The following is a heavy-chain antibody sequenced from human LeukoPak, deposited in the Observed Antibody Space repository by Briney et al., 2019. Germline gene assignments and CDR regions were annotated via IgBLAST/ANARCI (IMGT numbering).Heavy chain of an antibody. D-gene: IGHD3-22*01. Sequence: AASVKVSCKASGYTFTSYGISWVRQAPGQGLEWMGWISAYNGNTNYAQKLQGRVTMTTDTSTSTAYMELRSLRSDDTAVYYCARTPVYYYDSSGYYSYYFDYWGQGTLVTISS. CDR1: GYTFTSYG. J-gene: IGHJ4*02. V-gene: IGHV1-18*01. CDR2: ISAYNGNT. CDR3: ARTPVYYYDSSGYYSYYFDY.